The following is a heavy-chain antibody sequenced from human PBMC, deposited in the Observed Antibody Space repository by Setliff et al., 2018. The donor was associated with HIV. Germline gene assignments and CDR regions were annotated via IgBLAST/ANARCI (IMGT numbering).Heavy chain of an antibody. J-gene: IGHJ4*02. V-gene: IGHV3-21*04. CDR1: GFTFSSYS. CDR2: ISSSSSHI. Sequence: PGGSLRLSCAASGFTFSSYSMNWVRQAPGKGLEWVSSISSSSSHIYYADSVKGRFTISRDNAKNSLSLQMNSLKTEDTAVYFCASSSSSWNDMLNCWGQGALVTVSS. D-gene: IGHD1-1*01. CDR3: ASSSSSWNDMLNC.